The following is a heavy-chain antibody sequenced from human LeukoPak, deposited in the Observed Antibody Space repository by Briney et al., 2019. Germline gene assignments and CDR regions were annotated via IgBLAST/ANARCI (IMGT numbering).Heavy chain of an antibody. CDR1: GYVFNSFG. D-gene: IGHD6-19*01. CDR2: VSAYKGYT. V-gene: IGHV1-18*01. Sequence: ASVKVSCKTSGYVFNSFGITWLRQAPGQGLEWMGWVSAYKGYTSHAQKFQDRVIMTTDTSTTTAYMELRNLKSDDTAVYYCAREAVSFVAVANDGYFDFWGQGSLVIVSS. J-gene: IGHJ4*02. CDR3: AREAVSFVAVANDGYFDF.